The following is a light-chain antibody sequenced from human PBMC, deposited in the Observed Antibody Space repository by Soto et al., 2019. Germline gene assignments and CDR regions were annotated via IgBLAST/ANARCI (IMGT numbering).Light chain of an antibody. V-gene: IGLV1-40*01. CDR1: SSNIAAGYD. CDR3: PSYDSSLSGYV. CDR2: GNS. Sequence: QSVLTQPPSVSGAPGQRVTISCTGSSSNIAAGYDVHWYQQLPGTAPTFLIYGNSNRPSGVPDRFSGSKSGNSASLAITGLQAEDEADYYCPSYDSSLSGYVFGTGTKLTVL. J-gene: IGLJ1*01.